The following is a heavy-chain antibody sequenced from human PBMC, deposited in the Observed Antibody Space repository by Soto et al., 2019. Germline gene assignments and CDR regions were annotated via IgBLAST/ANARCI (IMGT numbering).Heavy chain of an antibody. Sequence: SETLSLTCTVSGDSISSGDYYWSWIRQPPGKGLEWIGCIYYSGNTYYNPSLKSRFSISVDTSKNQFSLKLSSVTAADTAVYYCARGSTVAAILFDYWGQGTLVTVSS. D-gene: IGHD2-15*01. CDR3: ARGSTVAAILFDY. J-gene: IGHJ4*02. CDR1: GDSISSGDYY. V-gene: IGHV4-30-4*01. CDR2: IYYSGNT.